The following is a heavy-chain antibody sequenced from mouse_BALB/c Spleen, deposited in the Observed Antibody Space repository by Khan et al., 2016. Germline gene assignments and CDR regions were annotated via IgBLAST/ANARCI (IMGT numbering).Heavy chain of an antibody. Sequence: EVQLQESGAELVRPGALVKLSCKASGFNIKDYYLHWVKQRPEQGLEWVGWIDPENGHTIYDPKFQGKASMTADTSSNTAYLQLSSLTSEDTAVXYCAGEISLHTRRGFAYWGQGTLVIVSA. CDR1: GFNIKDYY. D-gene: IGHD2-12*01. V-gene: IGHV14-1*02. J-gene: IGHJ3*01. CDR3: AGEISLHTRRGFAY. CDR2: IDPENGHT.